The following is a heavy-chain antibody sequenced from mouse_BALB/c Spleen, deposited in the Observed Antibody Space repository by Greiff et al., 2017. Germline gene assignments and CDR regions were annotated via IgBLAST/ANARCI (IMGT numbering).Heavy chain of an antibody. J-gene: IGHJ2*01. V-gene: IGHV1-69*01. CDR2: IDTSDSYT. CDR1: GYTFTDYW. Sequence: QVQLQQPGAELVMPGASVKMSCKASGYTFTDYWMHWVKQRPGQGLEWIGAIDTSDSYTSYNQKFKGKATLTVDESSSTAYMQLSSLTSEDSAVYYCAREGDSSGDYWGQGTTLSLL. CDR3: AREGDSSGDY. D-gene: IGHD3-2*01.